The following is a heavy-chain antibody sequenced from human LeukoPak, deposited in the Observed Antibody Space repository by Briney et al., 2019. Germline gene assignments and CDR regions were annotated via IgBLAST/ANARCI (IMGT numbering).Heavy chain of an antibody. CDR2: ISWNSGSI. CDR1: GFTFEDYE. J-gene: IGHJ4*02. Sequence: GRSLRLSCAASGFTFEDYEMHWVRQAPGKGLEWVSGISWNSGSIGYADSVKGRFTISRDNAKSSLYLQMNSLKTEDMALYYCSNLGTFWGQGTLVTVSS. V-gene: IGHV3-9*03. D-gene: IGHD3-16*01. CDR3: SNLGTF.